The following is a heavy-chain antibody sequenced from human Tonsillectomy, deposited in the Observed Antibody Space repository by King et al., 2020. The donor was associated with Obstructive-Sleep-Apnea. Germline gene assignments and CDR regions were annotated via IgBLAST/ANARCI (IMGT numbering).Heavy chain of an antibody. CDR3: AKEGLGYCTNGVCYGYYFDY. CDR2: MNSDGSST. CDR1: GFTFSSYW. Sequence: VQLVESGGGLVQPGGSLRLSCAASGFTFSSYWMHWVRQAPGKGLVWVSRMNSDGSSTSYADSVKGRFTISRDNAKNTLYLQMNSLRAEDTAVYYCAKEGLGYCTNGVCYGYYFDYWGQGTLVTVSS. D-gene: IGHD2-8*01. V-gene: IGHV3-74*01. J-gene: IGHJ4*02.